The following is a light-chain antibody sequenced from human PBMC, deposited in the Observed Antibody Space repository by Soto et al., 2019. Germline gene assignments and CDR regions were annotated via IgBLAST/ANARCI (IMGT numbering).Light chain of an antibody. V-gene: IGKV3-20*01. J-gene: IGKJ1*01. CDR3: QQYDSSTGT. CDR2: GAS. CDR1: QSVSSSY. Sequence: EIVLTQSPGTLSLSPGERATLSCRAIQSVSSSYLAWYQQKPGQAPRLLIYGASSRATGIPDRFSGSGSGTDFTLTISRLEPEDFAVYYCQQYDSSTGTFGQGTKV.